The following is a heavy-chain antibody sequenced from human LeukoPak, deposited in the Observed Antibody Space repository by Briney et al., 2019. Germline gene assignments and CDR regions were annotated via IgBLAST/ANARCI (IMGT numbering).Heavy chain of an antibody. D-gene: IGHD3-10*01. CDR2: ISSTSSYI. V-gene: IGHV3-21*06. CDR1: GFTFSNYN. Sequence: GGSLRLSCAASGFTFSNYNFYWVRHAPGKGLEWVSSISSTSSYIYYADSVKGRFTISRDNAKNSLYLQMNSLRAEDTAVYYCARALWSGPVYYGMDVWGQGTTVTVSS. J-gene: IGHJ6*02. CDR3: ARALWSGPVYYGMDV.